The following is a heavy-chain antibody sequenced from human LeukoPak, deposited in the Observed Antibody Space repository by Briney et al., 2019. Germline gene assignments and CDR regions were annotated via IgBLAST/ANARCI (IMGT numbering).Heavy chain of an antibody. V-gene: IGHV1-46*01. CDR3: ARVVTGHSMRSNWFDP. CDR1: GYTFPSYY. Sequence: ASVKVSCKAPGYTFPSYYMHWVRQAPGQGLEWMGIINPSGGSTSYAQKFQGRVTMTRDTSTSTVYMELSSLRSEDTAVYYCARVVTGHSMRSNWFDPWGQGTLVTVSS. J-gene: IGHJ5*02. D-gene: IGHD2-21*02. CDR2: INPSGGST.